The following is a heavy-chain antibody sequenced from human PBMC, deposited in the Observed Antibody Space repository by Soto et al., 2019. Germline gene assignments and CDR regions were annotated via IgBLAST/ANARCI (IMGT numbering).Heavy chain of an antibody. Sequence: GASVKVSCKASGYTFTSYGISWVRQAPGQGLEWMGWISAYNGNTNYAQKLQGRVTMTTDTSTSTAYMELRSLRSDDTAVYYCAKSSDGDYDYYYYGMDVWGQGTTVTVSS. V-gene: IGHV1-18*01. CDR1: GYTFTSYG. D-gene: IGHD4-17*01. J-gene: IGHJ6*02. CDR2: ISAYNGNT. CDR3: AKSSDGDYDYYYYGMDV.